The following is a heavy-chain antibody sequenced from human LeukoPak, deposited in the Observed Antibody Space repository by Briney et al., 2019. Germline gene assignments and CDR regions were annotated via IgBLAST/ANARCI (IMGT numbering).Heavy chain of an antibody. CDR1: GGSISSYY. V-gene: IGHV4-59*01. Sequence: SETLSLTCTVSGGSISSYYWSWIRQPPGKGLEWIGSIYHSGSTYYNPSLKSRVTISVDTPKNQFSLKLSSVTAADTAVYYCARGLRFSHFPYYFDYWGQGTQVTVSS. CDR3: ARGLRFSHFPYYFDY. D-gene: IGHD5-12*01. J-gene: IGHJ4*02. CDR2: IYHSGST.